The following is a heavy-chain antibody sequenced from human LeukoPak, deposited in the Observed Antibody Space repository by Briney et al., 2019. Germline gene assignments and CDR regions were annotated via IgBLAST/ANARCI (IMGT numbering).Heavy chain of an antibody. CDR2: ISGSGGGT. D-gene: IGHD1-26*01. V-gene: IGHV3-23*01. J-gene: IGHJ4*02. Sequence: GGSLRLSCAASGFTFNSYAMSWVRQAPEKGLEWVATISGSGGGTYYADSVKGRFTISRDDSKNTLYLQMNSLRTEDTAVYYCAKDLGRYRDNYFDYWGQGTLVTVSS. CDR1: GFTFNSYA. CDR3: AKDLGRYRDNYFDY.